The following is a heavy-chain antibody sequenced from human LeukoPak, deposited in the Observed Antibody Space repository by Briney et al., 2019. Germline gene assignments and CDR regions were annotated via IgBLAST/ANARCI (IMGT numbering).Heavy chain of an antibody. CDR3: ARVFHLIDH. Sequence: PGGSLRHSCGVSGFTFSSYWMSWVRQAPGKGLEWVANIKEDGSERYYVDSVKGRFTISRDNAKNTLYVQMNSVGTEDTAVYYCARVFHLIDHWGQGTLVTVSS. V-gene: IGHV3-7*01. CDR2: IKEDGSER. CDR1: GFTFSSYW. J-gene: IGHJ4*02.